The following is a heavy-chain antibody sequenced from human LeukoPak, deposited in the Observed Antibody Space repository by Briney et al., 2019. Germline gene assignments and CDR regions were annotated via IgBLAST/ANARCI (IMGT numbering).Heavy chain of an antibody. CDR1: GFTFSTYS. V-gene: IGHV3-48*01. Sequence: GGSLRLSCAASGFTFSTYSMNWVRQAPGKGLEWVSYISSSSSTIYYADSVKGRFTISRDNAKNSLYLQMNSLRAEDTAVCYCARGSTYYDSSGQVPFDYWGQGTLVTVSS. D-gene: IGHD3-22*01. J-gene: IGHJ4*02. CDR2: ISSSSSTI. CDR3: ARGSTYYDSSGQVPFDY.